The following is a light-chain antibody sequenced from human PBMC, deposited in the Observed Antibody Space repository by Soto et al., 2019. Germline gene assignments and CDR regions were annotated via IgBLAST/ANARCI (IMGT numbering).Light chain of an antibody. CDR3: QKYGSSRWT. J-gene: IGKJ1*01. CDR1: ESVTDNH. V-gene: IGKV3-20*01. CDR2: AIS. Sequence: VLTQSPGTLSLSPGDSASLSCRCSESVTDNHLTWYQRSPGQAPRLLIYAISTRAAGVPDRFSGSGSGTDLNLTIRSLQPEDFAMYYCQKYGSSRWTCAQGTKVDIK.